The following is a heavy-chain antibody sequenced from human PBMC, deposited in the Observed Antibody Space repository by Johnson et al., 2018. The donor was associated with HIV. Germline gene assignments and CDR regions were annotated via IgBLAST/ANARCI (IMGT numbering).Heavy chain of an antibody. V-gene: IGHV3-15*01. Sequence: VQLVESGGGLVKPGGSLRLSCAGSGFTFSNAWMTWVRQAPGKGLEWVGRIKSKTDGGTTDYAAPVKGRFTLSRDDSKNTLFLQMNSLKTEDTALYYCTAHYRNAFDIWGQGTMVTVSS. CDR3: TAHYRNAFDI. J-gene: IGHJ3*02. D-gene: IGHD1-26*01. CDR1: GFTFSNAW. CDR2: IKSKTDGGTT.